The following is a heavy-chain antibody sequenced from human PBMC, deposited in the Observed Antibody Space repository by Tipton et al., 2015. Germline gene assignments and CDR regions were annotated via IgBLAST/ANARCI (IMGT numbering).Heavy chain of an antibody. CDR3: ARRTNSGYDGSYFDY. CDR1: GYSFTSYW. CDR2: IYPGDSDT. D-gene: IGHD5-12*01. Sequence: QLVQSGAEVKKSGESLKISCKGSGYSFTSYWSGWVRQMPGKGLEWMGIIYPGDSDTRYSPSFQGQVTFSADTSISTAYLQWSSLKASDTAMYYWARRTNSGYDGSYFDYWGQGTLVTVSS. V-gene: IGHV5-51*01. J-gene: IGHJ4*02.